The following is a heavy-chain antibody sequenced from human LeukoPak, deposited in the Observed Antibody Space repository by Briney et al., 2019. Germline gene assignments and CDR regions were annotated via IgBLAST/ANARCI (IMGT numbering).Heavy chain of an antibody. J-gene: IGHJ4*02. CDR2: ITAIFRTA. CDR1: GGTFNSHA. CDR3: ARHSGYHSTMYLDY. V-gene: IGHV1-69*13. D-gene: IGHD3-22*01. Sequence: ASVKVSCKTSGGTFNSHAISWVRQAPGQGLEWMGGITAIFRTANYAQKFQGRVTVTADEFMSTVYMELSSLRSEDTAVYYCARHSGYHSTMYLDYWGQGTLVTDSS.